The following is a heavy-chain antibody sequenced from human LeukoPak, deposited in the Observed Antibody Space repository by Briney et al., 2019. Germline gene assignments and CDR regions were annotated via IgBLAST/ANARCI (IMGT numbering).Heavy chain of an antibody. CDR2: IYHSGST. D-gene: IGHD6-13*01. CDR3: ARVSPIAAAGHYYYYYYMDV. V-gene: IGHV4-38-2*01. Sequence: SETLSLACAVSGYSISNGYCWGWIRQPPGKGLEWIGSIYHSGSTYYNPSLKSRVTISVDTSKNQFSLKLSSVTAADTAVYYCARVSPIAAAGHYYYYYYMDVWGKGTTVTVSS. CDR1: GYSISNGYC. J-gene: IGHJ6*03.